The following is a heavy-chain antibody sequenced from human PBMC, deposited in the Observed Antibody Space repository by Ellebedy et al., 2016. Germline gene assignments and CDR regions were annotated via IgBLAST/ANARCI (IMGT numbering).Heavy chain of an antibody. V-gene: IGHV3-33*01. D-gene: IGHD2-2*01. CDR2: IWYDGSNK. CDR3: ARALGNKCSSTSCYYYYGMDV. Sequence: GESLKISCAASGFTFSSYGMHWVRQAPGKGLEWVAVIWYDGSNKYYADSVKGRFTISRDNSKNKLDLQMNRLRAEDTAVYYCARALGNKCSSTSCYYYYGMDVWGQGTTVTVSS. CDR1: GFTFSSYG. J-gene: IGHJ6*02.